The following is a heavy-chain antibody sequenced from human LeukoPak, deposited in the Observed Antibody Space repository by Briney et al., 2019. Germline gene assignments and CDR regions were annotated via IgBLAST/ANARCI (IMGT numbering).Heavy chain of an antibody. V-gene: IGHV1-18*01. Sequence: ASVKVSCKASGYTFTSYGISWVRQAPGQGLEWMGWISAYNGNTNYAQKLQGRVTMTTDTSTSTAYMELRSLRSDDTAVYYCARDGSGQLVRVGGYYYYYYGMDVWGQGTTVTVSS. D-gene: IGHD6-6*01. CDR3: ARDGSGQLVRVGGYYYYYYGMDV. CDR1: GYTFTSYG. CDR2: ISAYNGNT. J-gene: IGHJ6*02.